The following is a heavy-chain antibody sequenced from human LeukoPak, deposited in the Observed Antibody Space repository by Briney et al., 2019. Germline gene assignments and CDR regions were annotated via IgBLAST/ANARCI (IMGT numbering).Heavy chain of an antibody. Sequence: SVKVSCKASGGTFSSYAISWVRQAPGQGLEWMGRIIPILGIANYAQKFQDRVTITADKSTSTAYMELSSLRSEDTAVYYCARVGEQQLFDYWGQGTLVTVSS. CDR3: ARVGEQQLFDY. D-gene: IGHD6-13*01. CDR1: GGTFSSYA. V-gene: IGHV1-69*04. J-gene: IGHJ4*02. CDR2: IIPILGIA.